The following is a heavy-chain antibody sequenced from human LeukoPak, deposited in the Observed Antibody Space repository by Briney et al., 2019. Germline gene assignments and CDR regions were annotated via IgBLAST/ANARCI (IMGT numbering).Heavy chain of an antibody. D-gene: IGHD6-19*01. J-gene: IGHJ6*02. CDR2: ISYDGSNK. CDR1: GFTFSHYG. V-gene: IGHV3-30*03. CDR3: ARVRGDSSGWYPAYGMDV. Sequence: GGSLRLSCAASGFTFSHYGVHWVRQAPGKGLEWVAVISYDGSNKYFIDSVKGRFTISRDNSKNTLYVQMNSLRPEDTAVYYCARVRGDSSGWYPAYGMDVWGQGTTVTVSS.